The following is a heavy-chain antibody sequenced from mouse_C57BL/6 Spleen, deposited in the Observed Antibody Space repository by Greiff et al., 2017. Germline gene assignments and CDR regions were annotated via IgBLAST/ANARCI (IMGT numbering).Heavy chain of an antibody. V-gene: IGHV2-2*01. CDR2: IWSGGST. D-gene: IGHD2-4*01. Sequence: QVQLQQSGPGLVQPSQCLSITCTVSGFSLTSYGVHWVRQSPGKGLEWLGVIWSGGSTDENAAFISKLSISTDNPNSQVFFTMNSLQADDTSIYYCARRDDYERGYAIDYWGQGTAVTVSS. CDR3: ARRDDYERGYAIDY. CDR1: GFSLTSYG. J-gene: IGHJ4*01.